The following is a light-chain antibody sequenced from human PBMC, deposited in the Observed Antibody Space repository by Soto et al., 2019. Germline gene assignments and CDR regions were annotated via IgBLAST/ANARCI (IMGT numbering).Light chain of an antibody. J-gene: IGKJ2*01. CDR3: QQYNNWPMYT. Sequence: IVMTQSPATLSVSPGESATLSCRASQSVSSNLAWYQQKLGQAPRLLIYGASTRATGIPARFSGSGSGTEFTLTIGSLQSEDFAVYYCQQYNNWPMYTFGQGTKLEIK. V-gene: IGKV3-15*01. CDR1: QSVSSN. CDR2: GAS.